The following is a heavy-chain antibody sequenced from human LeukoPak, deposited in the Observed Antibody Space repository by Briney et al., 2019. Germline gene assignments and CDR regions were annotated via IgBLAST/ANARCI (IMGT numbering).Heavy chain of an antibody. Sequence: GRSLRLSCAASGFTFSSYAMHWVRQAPGKGLEWVAVISYDGSNKYYADSVKGRSTISRDNSKNTLYLQMNSLRAEDTAVYYCARGDTMVRGVTGAFDIWGQGTMVTVSS. D-gene: IGHD3-10*01. J-gene: IGHJ3*02. CDR2: ISYDGSNK. CDR1: GFTFSSYA. CDR3: ARGDTMVRGVTGAFDI. V-gene: IGHV3-30*04.